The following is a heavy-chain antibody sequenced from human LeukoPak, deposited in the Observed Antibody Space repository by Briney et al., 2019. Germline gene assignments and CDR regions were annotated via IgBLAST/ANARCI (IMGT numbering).Heavy chain of an antibody. D-gene: IGHD3-3*01. CDR2: INHSGST. V-gene: IGHV4-34*01. CDR1: GGSFSGYY. J-gene: IGHJ4*02. CDR3: AVKYYDFWSGYYAAFDY. Sequence: PSETLSLTCAVYGGSFSGYYLSWIRQPPGKGLEWIGEINHSGSTNYNPSLKSRVTISVDTSKNQFSLKLSSVTAADTAVYYCAVKYYDFWSGYYAAFDYWGQGTLVTVSS.